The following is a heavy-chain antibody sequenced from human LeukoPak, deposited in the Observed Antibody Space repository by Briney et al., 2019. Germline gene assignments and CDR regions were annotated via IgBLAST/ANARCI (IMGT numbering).Heavy chain of an antibody. CDR2: ISAYNGNT. J-gene: IGHJ4*02. V-gene: IGHV1-18*01. CDR1: GYTFTSYG. Sequence: GASVKVSCKASGYTFTSYGISRVRQAPGQGLEWMGWISAYNGNTNYAQKLQGRVTMTTDTSTSTAYMELRSLRSDDTAVYYCARDYGSGSYYTPLDYWGQGTLVTVSS. CDR3: ARDYGSGSYYTPLDY. D-gene: IGHD3-10*01.